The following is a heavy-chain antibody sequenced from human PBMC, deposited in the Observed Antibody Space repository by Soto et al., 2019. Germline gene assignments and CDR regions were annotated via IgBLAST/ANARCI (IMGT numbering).Heavy chain of an antibody. J-gene: IGHJ5*02. CDR1: GYTFTSYG. V-gene: IGHV1-18*01. Sequence: ASVKVSFKASGYTFTSYGSSWLRQAPGQGLEWMGWISAYNGDTNYAQKLQGRVTMTTDTSTSTAYMELRSLRSHDTAVYYCARDTAHYYDSSGYYSLSRFDPWGQGTLVTVSS. D-gene: IGHD3-22*01. CDR2: ISAYNGDT. CDR3: ARDTAHYYDSSGYYSLSRFDP.